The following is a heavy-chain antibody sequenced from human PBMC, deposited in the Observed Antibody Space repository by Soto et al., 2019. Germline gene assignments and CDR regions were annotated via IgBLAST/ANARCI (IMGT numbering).Heavy chain of an antibody. CDR3: ARDLTLWFGSYYYYYMDV. CDR1: GYTFTSYA. Sequence: QVQLVQSGAEVKKPGASVKVSCKASGYTFTSYAMHWVRQAPGQRLGGLGWINAGNGNTKYSQKFQGRLTITRDTSASTAYMELSSLRSEDTAVYYCARDLTLWFGSYYYYYMDVWGKGTTVTVSS. V-gene: IGHV1-3*01. J-gene: IGHJ6*03. CDR2: INAGNGNT. D-gene: IGHD3-10*01.